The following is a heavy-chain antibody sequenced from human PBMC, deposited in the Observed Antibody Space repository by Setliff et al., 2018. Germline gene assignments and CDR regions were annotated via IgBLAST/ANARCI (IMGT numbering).Heavy chain of an antibody. Sequence: PSETLSLTCTVSGGSISSGSHYWSWIRQPAGKGLEWIGRIYASGSTNYNPSLKSRVTISVDMSKNQFSLKLSSVTAADTAVYHCARESYYYYMDVWGKGTTVTVS. CDR3: ARESYYYYMDV. V-gene: IGHV4-61*02. CDR1: GGSISSGSHY. J-gene: IGHJ6*03. CDR2: IYASGST.